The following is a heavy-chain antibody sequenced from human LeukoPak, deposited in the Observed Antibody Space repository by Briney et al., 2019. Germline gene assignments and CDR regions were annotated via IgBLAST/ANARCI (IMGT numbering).Heavy chain of an antibody. CDR3: ARQTHYYDSSGYYYEFNNGLDY. D-gene: IGHD3-22*01. J-gene: IGHJ4*02. CDR1: GYTYTGYG. CDR2: INPNSGGT. V-gene: IGHV1-2*02. Sequence: ASVKVSCKASGYTYTGYGISWVRQAPGQGLEWMGWINPNSGGTNYAQKFQGRVTMTRDTSISTAYMELSRLRSDDTAVYYCARQTHYYDSSGYYYEFNNGLDYWGQGTLVTVSS.